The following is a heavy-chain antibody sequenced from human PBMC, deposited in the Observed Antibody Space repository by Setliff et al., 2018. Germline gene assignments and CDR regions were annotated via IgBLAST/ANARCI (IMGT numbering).Heavy chain of an antibody. CDR2: ISSSSSPI. D-gene: IGHD3-3*01. J-gene: IGHJ6*03. CDR3: ARDGGLLQFLEWSRSYMDV. Sequence: LSLTCAVSGGSVTSHYWSWIRQPPGKGLEWVSYISSSSSPISYADSVEGRFTISRDNAKNTLYLQMNSLRAEDTAVYYCARDGGLLQFLEWSRSYMDVWGKGTTVTVSS. CDR1: GGSVTSHY. V-gene: IGHV3-11*04.